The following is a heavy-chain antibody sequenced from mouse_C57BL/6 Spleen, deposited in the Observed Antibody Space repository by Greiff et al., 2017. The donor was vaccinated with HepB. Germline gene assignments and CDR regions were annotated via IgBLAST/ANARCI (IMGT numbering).Heavy chain of an antibody. CDR3: ARGSSPYFDY. CDR2: IDPSDSYT. J-gene: IGHJ2*01. D-gene: IGHD1-1*01. V-gene: IGHV1-69*01. Sequence: VQLQQSGAELVMPGASVKLSCKASGYTFTSYWMHWVKQRPGQGLEWIGEIDPSDSYTNYNQKFKGKSTLTVDKSSSTAYMQLSSLTSEDSAVYYCARGSSPYFDYWGQGTTLTVSS. CDR1: GYTFTSYW.